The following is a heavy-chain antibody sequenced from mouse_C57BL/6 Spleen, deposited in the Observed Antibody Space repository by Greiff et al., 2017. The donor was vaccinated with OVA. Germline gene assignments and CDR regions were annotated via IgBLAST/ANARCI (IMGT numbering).Heavy chain of an antibody. CDR1: GFTFSDAW. CDR3: TRKGWDVPFDY. CDR2: IRNKANNHAT. V-gene: IGHV6-6*01. J-gene: IGHJ2*01. Sequence: DVMLVESGGGLVQPGGSMKLSCAASGFTFSDAWMDWVRQSPEKGLEWVAEIRNKANNHATYYAESVKGRFTISRDDSKSSVYLQMNSLRAEDTGIYYCTRKGWDVPFDYWGQGTTLTVSS. D-gene: IGHD3-3*01.